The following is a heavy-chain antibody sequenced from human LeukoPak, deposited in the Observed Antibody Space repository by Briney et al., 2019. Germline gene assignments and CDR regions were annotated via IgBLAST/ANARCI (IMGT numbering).Heavy chain of an antibody. CDR1: GFTFSSYA. CDR3: ARDPRYSSSWSQGDYMDV. CDR2: IDRSGTNI. Sequence: GGSLRLSCAASGFTFSSYAMHWVRQAPGKGLEWVSYIDRSGTNIKYADSVKGRFTISRDNAKNSLYLQMDSLRVEDTAVYYCARDPRYSSSWSQGDYMDVWGKGTTVTVSS. V-gene: IGHV3-48*04. J-gene: IGHJ6*03. D-gene: IGHD6-13*01.